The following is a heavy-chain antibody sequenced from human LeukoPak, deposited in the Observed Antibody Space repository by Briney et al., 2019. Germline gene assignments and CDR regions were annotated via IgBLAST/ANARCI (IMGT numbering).Heavy chain of an antibody. Sequence: GGSLRLSCAASGFIFSDYSVSWVRQAPGKGLEWISYISGHSTAIYYADSVMGRFTISRDNAKDSLYLQMNSLSAEDTAVYYCAREPRYSHYYLDVWGEGTTVVVSS. V-gene: IGHV3-48*04. CDR3: AREPRYSHYYLDV. CDR1: GFIFSDYS. CDR2: ISGHSTAI. J-gene: IGHJ6*03. D-gene: IGHD5-18*01.